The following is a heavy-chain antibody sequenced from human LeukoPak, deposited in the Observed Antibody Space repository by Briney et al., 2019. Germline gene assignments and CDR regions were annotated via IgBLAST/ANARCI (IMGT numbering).Heavy chain of an antibody. Sequence: PSETLSLTCAVYGGSFSGYYWSWIRQPPGKGLEWIGEINHSGSTNYNPSLKSRVNILVETSKNQFSLKLSSVTAADTAVYYCARGRLYYYGSGSYQNDYWGQGTLVTVSS. D-gene: IGHD3-10*01. CDR1: GGSFSGYY. V-gene: IGHV4-34*01. CDR3: ARGRLYYYGSGSYQNDY. J-gene: IGHJ4*02. CDR2: INHSGST.